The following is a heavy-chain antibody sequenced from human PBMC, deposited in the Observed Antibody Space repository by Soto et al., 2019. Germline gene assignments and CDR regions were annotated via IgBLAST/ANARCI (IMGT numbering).Heavy chain of an antibody. CDR1: GVTFSSET. CDR2: IIPLFGTA. CDR3: ATELGENPASPFDA. Sequence: GASVKVSCKASGVTFSSETLGWVRQAPGQGLEWVGGIIPLFGTASYAQKFQGRVTIPADESTSTVYMELSSLRSDDTAVYFCATELGENPASPFDAWGQGTLVTVSS. D-gene: IGHD3-10*01. V-gene: IGHV1-69*13. J-gene: IGHJ4*02.